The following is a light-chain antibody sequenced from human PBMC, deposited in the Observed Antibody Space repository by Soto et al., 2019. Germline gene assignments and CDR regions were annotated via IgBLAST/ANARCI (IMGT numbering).Light chain of an antibody. CDR1: HGIRHD. J-gene: IGKJ1*01. CDR2: AAS. CDR3: VQDYECPWP. V-gene: IGKV1-6*01. Sequence: IRVPLPSSPLPAYVGDRVNIICGASHGIRHDLGWYHQNPGKAPKLLIYAASSLQRGVPSRVSGSGSGTDFTLTISSLQSEDFAAYYCVQDYECPWPVGQGTKVDI.